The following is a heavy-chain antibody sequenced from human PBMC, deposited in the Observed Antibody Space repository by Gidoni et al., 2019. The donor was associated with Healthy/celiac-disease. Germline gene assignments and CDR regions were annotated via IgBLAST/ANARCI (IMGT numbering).Heavy chain of an antibody. Sequence: QVQLQESGPGLVKPSETLSLTCTVSGGSISSYYWIWIRQPPGKGLEWIGYIYYSGSTNSNPSLKSRVTISVDTSKNQFSLKLSSVTAADTAVYYCARQTNYDSSGYSIAHTYNWFDPWGQGTLVTVSS. V-gene: IGHV4-59*08. J-gene: IGHJ5*02. CDR3: ARQTNYDSSGYSIAHTYNWFDP. CDR2: IYYSGST. D-gene: IGHD3-22*01. CDR1: GGSISSYY.